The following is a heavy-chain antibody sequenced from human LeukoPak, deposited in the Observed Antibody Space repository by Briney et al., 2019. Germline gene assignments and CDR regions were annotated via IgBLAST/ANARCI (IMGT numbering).Heavy chain of an antibody. CDR2: ISYDGSNK. V-gene: IGHV3-30-3*01. J-gene: IGHJ4*02. D-gene: IGHD6-13*01. CDR1: GFTFSSYA. CDR3: AREGSSSWPTYFDY. Sequence: GRSLRLSCAASGFTFSSYAIHWVRQAPGKGLEWVAVISYDGSNKYYADSVKGRFTISRDNSKNTLYLQMNSLRAEDTAVYYCAREGSSSWPTYFDYWGQGTLVTVSS.